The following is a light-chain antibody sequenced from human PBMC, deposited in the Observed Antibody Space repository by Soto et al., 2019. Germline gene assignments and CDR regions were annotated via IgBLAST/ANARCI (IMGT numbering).Light chain of an antibody. V-gene: IGLV3-21*04. CDR3: QVWDSSSDQVI. CDR2: YDY. J-gene: IGLJ2*01. Sequence: SYELTQPPSVSVAPGETARITCWGNSIGSKSVHWFHQKPGQAPVLLIYYDYERPSGIPDRFSGSNSGSTATLTISRVEAGDEADYYCQVWDSSSDQVIFGGGTKLTVL. CDR1: SIGSKS.